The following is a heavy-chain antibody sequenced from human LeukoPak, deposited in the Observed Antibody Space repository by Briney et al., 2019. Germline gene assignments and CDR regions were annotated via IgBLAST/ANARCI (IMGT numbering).Heavy chain of an antibody. CDR1: GDSISNYY. CDR2: IYYSGST. V-gene: IGHV4-59*01. Sequence: SETLSLTCSVSGDSISNYYWSWIRQPPRKGLEWIGYIYYSGSTNYSPSLKSRVSISVDTSKNQFSLKLSSVTAADTAVYYCARYRNEALFAFDIWGQGTMVTVSS. CDR3: ARYRNEALFAFDI. D-gene: IGHD1-14*01. J-gene: IGHJ3*02.